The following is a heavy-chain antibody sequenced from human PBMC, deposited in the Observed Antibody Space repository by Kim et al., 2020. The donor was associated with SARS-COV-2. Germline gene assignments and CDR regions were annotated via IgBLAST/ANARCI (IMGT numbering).Heavy chain of an antibody. D-gene: IGHD2-21*02. V-gene: IGHV4-39*01. CDR2: IYYSGST. Sequence: SETLSLTCTVSGGSISSSSYYWGWIRQPPGKGLEWIGSIYYSGSTYYNPSLKSRVTISVDTSKNQFSLKLSSVTAADTAVYYCARHRVVTDAFDIWGQGTMVTVSS. CDR1: GGSISSSSYY. CDR3: ARHRVVTDAFDI. J-gene: IGHJ3*02.